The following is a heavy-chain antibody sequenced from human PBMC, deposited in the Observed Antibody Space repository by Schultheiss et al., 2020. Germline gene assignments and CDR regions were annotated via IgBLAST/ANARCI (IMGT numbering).Heavy chain of an antibody. CDR1: GGTFSSYA. CDR2: IIPIFGTA. CDR3: ARVPRGYWTPQDYGMDV. V-gene: IGHV1-69*13. J-gene: IGHJ6*02. Sequence: SVKVSCKASGGTFSSYAISWVRQAPGQGLEWMGGIIPIFGTANYAQKFQGRVTITADESTSTAYMELSSLRSEDTAVYYCARVPRGYWTPQDYGMDVWGQGTTVTVSS. D-gene: IGHD2-15*01.